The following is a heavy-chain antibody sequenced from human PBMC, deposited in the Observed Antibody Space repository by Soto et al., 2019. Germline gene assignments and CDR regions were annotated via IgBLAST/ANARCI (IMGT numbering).Heavy chain of an antibody. CDR2: IIPILGIA. CDR3: ARVPCSGGSCYSGSNWFDP. CDR1: GGTFSSYT. J-gene: IGHJ5*02. D-gene: IGHD2-15*01. Sequence: SVKVSCKASGGTFSSYTISWVRQAPGQGLEWMGRIIPILGIANYAQKFQGRVTITADKSTSTAYMELSSLRSEDTAVYYCARVPCSGGSCYSGSNWFDPWGQGTLVTVSS. V-gene: IGHV1-69*02.